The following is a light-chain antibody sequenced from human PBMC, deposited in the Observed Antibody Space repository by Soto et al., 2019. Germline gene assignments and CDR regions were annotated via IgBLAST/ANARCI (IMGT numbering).Light chain of an antibody. Sequence: EIVMTQSPGTLSLSPGERATLSCRASQSVSRNFLAWYQQKPGQAPRLLIYDASNRATGIPARFSGSGSGTDFTLTISSLEPEDFAVYYCQQRSNWRSTFGQGTRLEIK. J-gene: IGKJ5*01. CDR2: DAS. CDR1: QSVSRNF. CDR3: QQRSNWRST. V-gene: IGKV3-11*01.